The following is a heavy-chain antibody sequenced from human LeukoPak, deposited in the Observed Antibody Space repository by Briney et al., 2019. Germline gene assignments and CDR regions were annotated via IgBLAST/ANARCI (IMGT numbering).Heavy chain of an antibody. Sequence: PSETLSLTCTVSGGSISSYYWSWIRQPPGKGLEWIGYIYYSGSTNYNPSLKSRVTISVDTSKNQFSLKLSSVTAADTAVYYCAREDVAGAFDIWGQGTMVTVSS. J-gene: IGHJ3*02. CDR3: AREDVAGAFDI. D-gene: IGHD2-15*01. CDR2: IYYSGST. V-gene: IGHV4-59*01. CDR1: GGSISSYY.